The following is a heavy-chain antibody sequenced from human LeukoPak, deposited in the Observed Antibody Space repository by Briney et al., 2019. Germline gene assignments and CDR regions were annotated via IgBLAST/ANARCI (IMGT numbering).Heavy chain of an antibody. CDR2: ISDSGDNT. CDR3: AKGIRASVITNFDY. CDR1: GFNFGSYY. J-gene: IGHJ4*02. Sequence: PGGSLRLSCAASGFNFGSYYMTWVRQAPGKGLEWVSVISDSGDNTYYADSVKGRFTVSRDNAKNSLYLQMNSLRAEDTALYYCAKGIRASVITNFDYWGQGTLVTVSS. D-gene: IGHD3-22*01. V-gene: IGHV3-23*01.